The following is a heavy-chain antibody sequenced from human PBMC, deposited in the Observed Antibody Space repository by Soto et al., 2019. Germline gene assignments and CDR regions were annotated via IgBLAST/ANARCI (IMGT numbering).Heavy chain of an antibody. J-gene: IGHJ4*02. CDR3: ATIWYSSSWYPFLDY. Sequence: SLKISCKGSGYSFINYWISWVRQMPGKGLEWMGRIDPSDSFTNYSPSFQGHVTISADKSISTAYLQWTSLKASDTAMYYCATIWYSSSWYPFLDYWGQGTLVTVS. V-gene: IGHV5-10-1*01. CDR1: GYSFINYW. D-gene: IGHD6-13*01. CDR2: IDPSDSFT.